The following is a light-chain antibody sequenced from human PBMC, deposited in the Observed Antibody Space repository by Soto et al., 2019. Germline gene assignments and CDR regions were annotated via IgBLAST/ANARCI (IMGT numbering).Light chain of an antibody. CDR2: GAS. J-gene: IGKJ4*01. CDR3: QQYHNWPVT. V-gene: IGKV3-15*01. CDR1: QSVSTR. Sequence: EIVMTQSPATLSVSPGERVTLSGRASQSVSTRLAWYQHKPGQSPRLLISGASTGATGIPPRFSASGSGTDFTLTVNSLQSEDIAVYYCQQYHNWPVTFGGGTKVDNK.